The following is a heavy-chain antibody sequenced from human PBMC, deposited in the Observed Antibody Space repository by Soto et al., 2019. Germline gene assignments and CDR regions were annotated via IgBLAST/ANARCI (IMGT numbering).Heavy chain of an antibody. Sequence: QEPLVQSGAEVKKPGASVKVSCKASGYTFSGYYIHWLRQAPGQGLEWMGWINPNSGGTNYAQKFQGRVTVTRDTPTSTAYMELGRLTSDDTAVYYCATSLTEGYCTITGCYTRPLYCMDVWGQGTTVTVSS. V-gene: IGHV1-2*02. CDR2: INPNSGGT. CDR3: ATSLTEGYCTITGCYTRPLYCMDV. CDR1: GYTFSGYY. D-gene: IGHD2-2*02. J-gene: IGHJ6*02.